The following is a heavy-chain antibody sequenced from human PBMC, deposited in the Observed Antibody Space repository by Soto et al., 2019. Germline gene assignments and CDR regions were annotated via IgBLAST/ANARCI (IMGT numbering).Heavy chain of an antibody. V-gene: IGHV1-69*01. CDR1: RGTFSIYA. J-gene: IGHJ4*02. Sequence: QVQLVQSGAEVKKPGSSVKVSCKASRGTFSIYAISWVRQAPGQGLEWMGGLILIFGTANYAPNFQGRVTIIAEDSASTAYMELSSLRADDTAVYYCARGYFSDSSGYGHYFDSWGQGTQVTVSS. D-gene: IGHD3-22*01. CDR2: LILIFGTA. CDR3: ARGYFSDSSGYGHYFDS.